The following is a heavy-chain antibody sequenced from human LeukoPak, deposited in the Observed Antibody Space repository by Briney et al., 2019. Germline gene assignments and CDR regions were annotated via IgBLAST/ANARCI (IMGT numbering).Heavy chain of an antibody. CDR2: IYYSGST. CDR1: GGSISSSSYY. CDR3: ARETPYYYDSSGYYY. J-gene: IGHJ4*02. D-gene: IGHD3-22*01. V-gene: IGHV4-39*07. Sequence: SETLSLTCTVSGGSISSSSYYWGWIRQPPGKGLEWIGSIYYSGSTYYNPSLKSRVTISVDTSKNQFSLKLSSVTAADTAVYYCARETPYYYDSSGYYYWGQGTLVTVSS.